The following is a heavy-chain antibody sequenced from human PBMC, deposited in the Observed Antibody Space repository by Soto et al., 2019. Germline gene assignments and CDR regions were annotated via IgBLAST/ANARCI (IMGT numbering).Heavy chain of an antibody. D-gene: IGHD2-2*01. J-gene: IGHJ4*02. CDR3: ARALWIGYCSSTSCHPFDY. V-gene: IGHV1-69*01. CDR2: IIPIFGTA. CDR1: GGTFSSYA. Sequence: QVQLVQSGAEVKKPGSSVKVSCKASGGTFSSYAISWVRQAPGQGLQWMGGIIPIFGTANYAQKFQGRVTIAADQSTSTDSMELSSLRSEDTAVYYCARALWIGYCSSTSCHPFDYWGQGTLVTVSS.